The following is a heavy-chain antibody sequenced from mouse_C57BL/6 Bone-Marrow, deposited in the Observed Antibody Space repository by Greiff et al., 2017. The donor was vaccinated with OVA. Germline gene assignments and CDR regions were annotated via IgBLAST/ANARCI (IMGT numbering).Heavy chain of an antibody. J-gene: IGHJ2*01. CDR2: ISDGGSYT. D-gene: IGHD6-1*01. V-gene: IGHV5-4*01. Sequence: EVQLQESGGGLVKPGGSLKLSCAASGFTFSSYAMSWVRQTPEKRLEWVATISDGGSYTYYPDNVKGRFTISRDNAKNNLYLQMSHLKSEDTAMYYCARDLRPVDYWGQGTTLTVSS. CDR3: ARDLRPVDY. CDR1: GFTFSSYA.